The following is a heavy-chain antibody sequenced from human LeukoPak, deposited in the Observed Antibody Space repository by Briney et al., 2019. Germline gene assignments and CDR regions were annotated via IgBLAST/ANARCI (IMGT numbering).Heavy chain of an antibody. J-gene: IGHJ3*02. CDR1: GGSISSGDYY. Sequence: SETLSLTCTVTGGSISSGDYYWSWIRQPPGKGLEWIGYIYYSGSTYYNPSLKSRVTISVGTSKNQFSLKLSSVTAADTAVYYCARALGGPDAFDIWGQGTMVTVSS. CDR2: IYYSGST. V-gene: IGHV4-30-4*02. D-gene: IGHD3-10*01. CDR3: ARALGGPDAFDI.